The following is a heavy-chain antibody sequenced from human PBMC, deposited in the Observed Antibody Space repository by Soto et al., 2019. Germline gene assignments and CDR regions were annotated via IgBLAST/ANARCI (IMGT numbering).Heavy chain of an antibody. J-gene: IGHJ4*02. D-gene: IGHD4-4*01. V-gene: IGHV3-48*02. CDR2: ISSSSTI. CDR3: ARNSVTPRWYFDY. CDR1: GFTFSSYS. Sequence: EVQLVESGGGLVQPGGSLRLSCAASGFTFSSYSMNWVRQAPGKGLEWVSYISSSSTIYYADSVKGRFTISRDNAKNSLYLQMNSLRDEDTAVYYCARNSVTPRWYFDYWGQGTLVTVSS.